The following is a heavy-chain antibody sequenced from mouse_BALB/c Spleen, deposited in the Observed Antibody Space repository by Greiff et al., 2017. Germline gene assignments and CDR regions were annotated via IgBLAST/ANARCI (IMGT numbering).Heavy chain of an antibody. J-gene: IGHJ4*01. V-gene: IGHV1S29*02. CDR2: IYPYNGGT. D-gene: IGHD1-1*02. Sequence: VQLQQSGPELVKPGASVKISCKASGYTFTDYNMHWVKQSHGKSLEWIGYIYPYNGGTGYNQKFKSKATLTVDNSSSTAYMELRSLTSEDSAVYYCARYGRGAAMDYWGQGTSVTVSS. CDR3: ARYGRGAAMDY. CDR1: GYTFTDYN.